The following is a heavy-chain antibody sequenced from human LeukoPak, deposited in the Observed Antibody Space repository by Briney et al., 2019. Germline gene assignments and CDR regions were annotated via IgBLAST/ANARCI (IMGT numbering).Heavy chain of an antibody. CDR2: IYYSGST. CDR3: ARREMATSYFDY. J-gene: IGHJ4*02. Sequence: SETLSLTCTVSSGSISSSYWSWIRQPPGKGLEWIGYIYYSGSTNYNPSLKSRVTISVDTSKNQFSLKLRSVTAADTAVYYCARREMATSYFDYWGQGTLVTVSS. D-gene: IGHD5-24*01. V-gene: IGHV4-59*08. CDR1: SGSISSSY.